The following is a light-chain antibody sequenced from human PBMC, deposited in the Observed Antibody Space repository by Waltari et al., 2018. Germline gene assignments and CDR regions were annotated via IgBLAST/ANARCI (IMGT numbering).Light chain of an antibody. Sequence: EVVMTQSPATLSVSPGGRATLSCRASQSIATNLAWYQQRRGQAPRLLIFDASTRATSVSGRFSGSGSGTEFTRTISSLQSEDSAVYYCQQYNRWPPITFGQGTRLEIK. CDR2: DAS. V-gene: IGKV3-15*01. CDR3: QQYNRWPPIT. J-gene: IGKJ5*01. CDR1: QSIATN.